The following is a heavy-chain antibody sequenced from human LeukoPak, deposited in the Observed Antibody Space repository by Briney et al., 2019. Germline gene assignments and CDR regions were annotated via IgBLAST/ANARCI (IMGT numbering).Heavy chain of an antibody. CDR2: ISLSSSTI. Sequence: GGSLRLSRAASGFTFSSYSMNWVRQAPGKGLEWVSYISLSSSTIYYADSVKGRFTISRDNAKNSLYLQMNSLRDEDTAVYYCASMLTGSFDSWGQGTLVSVSS. J-gene: IGHJ4*02. V-gene: IGHV3-48*02. CDR3: ASMLTGSFDS. D-gene: IGHD7-27*01. CDR1: GFTFSSYS.